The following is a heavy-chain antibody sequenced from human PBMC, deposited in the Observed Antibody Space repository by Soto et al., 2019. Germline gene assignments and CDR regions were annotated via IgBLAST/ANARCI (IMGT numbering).Heavy chain of an antibody. Sequence: QVQVQESGPGLVEPSQTLSLNCTVSGGSLGSGFSYWSCFRHHPGKGLEWIASVYYTGTTYYNPSLKSRLTISVDTSKSHFSLELISVTAADTAVYYCTRGLDRAKSGFWGHGTLVTVSS. CDR3: TRGLDRAKSGF. V-gene: IGHV4-31*03. CDR1: GGSLGSGFSY. CDR2: VYYTGTT. D-gene: IGHD5-18*01. J-gene: IGHJ4*01.